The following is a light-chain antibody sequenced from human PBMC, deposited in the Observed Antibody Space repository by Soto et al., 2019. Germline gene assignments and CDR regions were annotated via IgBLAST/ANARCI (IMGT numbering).Light chain of an antibody. CDR3: QQYNYWT. CDR1: QSVSSN. Sequence: EIVMTQSPATLSVSPGERATLSCRASQSVSSNLAWYQQKPGQAPRLLIHGASTRATGVPDRFSGSGSGTEFTLTISSLQSEDYAVYYCQQYNYWTFGQGTKVDIK. J-gene: IGKJ1*01. CDR2: GAS. V-gene: IGKV3-15*01.